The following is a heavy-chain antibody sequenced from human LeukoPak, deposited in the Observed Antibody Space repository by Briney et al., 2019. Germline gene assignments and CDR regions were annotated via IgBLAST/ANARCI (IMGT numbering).Heavy chain of an antibody. D-gene: IGHD1-26*01. CDR3: AKVPGKWVLVDY. V-gene: IGHV3-30*02. J-gene: IGHJ4*02. CDR2: IRFDGSNQ. Sequence: GGSLRLSCAASGFTFRSYGMHWVRQAPGKGLEWVAFIRFDGSNQYYADSVKGRFTISRDNSKNTLYLQMNSLRTEDTAVYYCAKVPGKWVLVDYWGQGTLVTVSS. CDR1: GFTFRSYG.